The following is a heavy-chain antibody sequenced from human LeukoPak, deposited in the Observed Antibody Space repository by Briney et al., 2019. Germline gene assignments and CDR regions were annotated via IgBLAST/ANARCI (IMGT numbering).Heavy chain of an antibody. J-gene: IGHJ4*02. V-gene: IGHV3-53*01. CDR2: IYSDNT. CDR1: GFTVSSNS. D-gene: IGHD4/OR15-4a*01. CDR3: ARRAGAYSHPYDY. Sequence: GGSLRLSCTVSGFTVSSNSMSWVRQAPGKGLEWVSLIYSDNTHYSDSVKGRFTISRDNSKHTLYLQMNSLRAEDTAVYYCARRAGAYSHPYDYWGQGTLVTVSS.